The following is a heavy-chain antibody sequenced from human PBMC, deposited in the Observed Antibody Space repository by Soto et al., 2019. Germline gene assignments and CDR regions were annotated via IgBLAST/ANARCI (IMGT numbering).Heavy chain of an antibody. D-gene: IGHD6-13*01. CDR2: ISYDGSKK. CDR1: GFTFSSYG. CDR3: AKDKVRAAAGTPYYFDY. J-gene: IGHJ4*02. V-gene: IGHV3-30*18. Sequence: GGSLRLSCAASGFTFSSYGMHWVRQAPGKGLEWVAVISYDGSKKYYADSVKGRFTISRDNSKNTLYLQMNSLRAEETAVYYCAKDKVRAAAGTPYYFDYWGQGTLVTVSS.